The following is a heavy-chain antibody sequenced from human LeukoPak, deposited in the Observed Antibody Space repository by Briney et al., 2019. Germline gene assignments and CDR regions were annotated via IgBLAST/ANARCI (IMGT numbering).Heavy chain of an antibody. J-gene: IGHJ4*02. V-gene: IGHV3-23*01. D-gene: IGHD3-10*01. CDR3: AKDRRWFGEFPGY. CDR2: ISGSGGST. CDR1: RFTFSSYS. Sequence: PGGSLRLSCAASRFTFSSYSMRWVRQAPGKGLEWVSAISGSGGSTYYADSVKGRFTISRDNSKNTLYLQMNSLRAEDTAVYYCAKDRRWFGEFPGYWGQGTLVTVSS.